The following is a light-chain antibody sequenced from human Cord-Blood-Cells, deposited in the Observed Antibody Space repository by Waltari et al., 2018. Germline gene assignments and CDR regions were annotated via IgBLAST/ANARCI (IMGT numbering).Light chain of an antibody. CDR1: QSFSSSY. J-gene: IGKJ1*01. V-gene: IGKV3-20*01. CDR2: GAS. CDR3: QQYGSSPWT. Sequence: EIVLTQSPGTLSLSPGERATLSCRASQSFSSSYLAKYQQKPGQAPRLLIYGASSRAAGIPDRCSGSGSGTDFPLTISRLEPEDFAVYYCQQYGSSPWTFGQGTKVEIK.